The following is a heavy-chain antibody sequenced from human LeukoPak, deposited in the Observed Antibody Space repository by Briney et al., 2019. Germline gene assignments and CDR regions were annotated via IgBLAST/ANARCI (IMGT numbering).Heavy chain of an antibody. CDR2: ISADNTNT. Sequence: RASVKVSCKASGYTFTRYGISWVRQAPGQVLEWMGWISADNTNTNFAQKFRDRVTMTTDTSTSTAYMELRSLRSDDTAVYYCARGLGVVTAQSEQPKPRYFDLWGRGTQVTVSS. V-gene: IGHV1-18*01. J-gene: IGHJ2*01. CDR3: ARGLGVVTAQSEQPKPRYFDL. CDR1: GYTFTRYG. D-gene: IGHD2-21*02.